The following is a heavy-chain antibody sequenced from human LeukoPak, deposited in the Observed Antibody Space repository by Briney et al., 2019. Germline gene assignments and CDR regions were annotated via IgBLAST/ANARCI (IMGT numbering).Heavy chain of an antibody. V-gene: IGHV3-30-3*01. D-gene: IGHD3-3*01. J-gene: IGHJ6*02. Sequence: PGRSLRLSCAASGFTFSSYAMHWVRQAPGKGLEWVAVISYDGSNKYYADSVKGRFTISRDNSKNTLYLQMNSLRAEDTAVYYCARDRDYDFWSGYYAGYYYYGMDVWGQGTTVTVSS. CDR2: ISYDGSNK. CDR1: GFTFSSYA. CDR3: ARDRDYDFWSGYYAGYYYYGMDV.